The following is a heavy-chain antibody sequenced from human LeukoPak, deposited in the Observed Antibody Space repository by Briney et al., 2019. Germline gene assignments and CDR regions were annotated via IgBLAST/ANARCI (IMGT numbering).Heavy chain of an antibody. V-gene: IGHV1-8*01. CDR3: ARVMGIAVANDY. Sequence: GAAVKVSCKASRYTFPSYDINGVRQATGQGLEWMGWMNPNSGNTGYPQKFQGRVTMTRNTSISTAYMELSSLRSEDTAVYYCARVMGIAVANDYWGQGTLLTVSS. CDR1: RYTFPSYD. CDR2: MNPNSGNT. J-gene: IGHJ4*02. D-gene: IGHD6-19*01.